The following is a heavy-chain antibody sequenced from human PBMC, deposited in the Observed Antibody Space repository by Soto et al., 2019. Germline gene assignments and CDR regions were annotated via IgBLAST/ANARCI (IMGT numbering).Heavy chain of an antibody. J-gene: IGHJ4*02. CDR2: IFYSGST. Sequence: SETLSLTCSVSGGSISSGGYYWSWIRQHPGKGLEWIGYIFYSGSTYYNPSLKSRVTISVDTSKNQFSLKLSSVTAADTAVYYCARAPGDYFDYWGQGTLVTVSS. CDR3: ARAPGDYFDY. V-gene: IGHV4-31*03. CDR1: GGSISSGGYY.